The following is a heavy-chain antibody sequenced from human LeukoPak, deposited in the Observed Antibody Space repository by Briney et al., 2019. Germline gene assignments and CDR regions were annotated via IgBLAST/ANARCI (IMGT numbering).Heavy chain of an antibody. CDR1: GYSFTKYW. V-gene: IGHV5-51*01. CDR2: IHPDNSNT. CDR3: ARRRGDTVAGPDY. D-gene: IGHD6-19*01. J-gene: IGHJ4*02. Sequence: GEALEISWQCSGYSFTKYWIVLVRQMPGQGLGDKGMIHPDNSNTKNSPTVEGQVIISDDKSISTAYLQWSSPKASDSAIYYCARRRGDTVAGPDYWGQGTLVTVSS.